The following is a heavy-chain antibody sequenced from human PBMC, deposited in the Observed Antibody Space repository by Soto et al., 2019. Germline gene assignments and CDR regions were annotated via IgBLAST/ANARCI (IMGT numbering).Heavy chain of an antibody. V-gene: IGHV4-59*01. CDR1: GGSISSYY. J-gene: IGHJ1*01. D-gene: IGHD6-19*01. Sequence: SETLSLTCTVSGGSISSYYWSWIRQPPGKGLEWIGYVYYDGSSKYTPSLKSRVTISVDTSKSQFSLNLGSVTAADTAVYYCARGPMAVDAEYFRHWGQGTLVTVSS. CDR2: VYYDGSS. CDR3: ARGPMAVDAEYFRH.